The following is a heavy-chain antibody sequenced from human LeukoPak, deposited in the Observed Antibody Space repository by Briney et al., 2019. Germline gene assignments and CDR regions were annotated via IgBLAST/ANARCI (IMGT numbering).Heavy chain of an antibody. Sequence: ASVKVSCKASGYTFTGYYMHWVRQAPGQGLEWMGWINPNSGGTNYAQKFQGRVTMTRDTSISTAYMELSRLRSDDTAVYYCARDRRSTTNSSGWYSDYWGQGTLVTVSS. CDR2: INPNSGGT. CDR1: GYTFTGYY. V-gene: IGHV1-2*02. J-gene: IGHJ4*02. D-gene: IGHD6-19*01. CDR3: ARDRRSTTNSSGWYSDY.